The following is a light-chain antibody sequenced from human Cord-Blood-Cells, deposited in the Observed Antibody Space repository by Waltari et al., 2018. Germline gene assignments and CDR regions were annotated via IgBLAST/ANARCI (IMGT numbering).Light chain of an antibody. CDR2: EVS. CDR3: SSYTSSSTVV. CDR1: ISTVGSSNR. Sequence: QSALTQPPSVSGSPGQSVSISCTGTISTVGSSNRVSWYQQPPGTAPKPIIYEVSNRPSGVPDRFSGSKSGNTASLTISGLQAEDEADYYCSSYTSSSTVVFGGGTKLTVL. V-gene: IGLV2-18*02. J-gene: IGLJ2*01.